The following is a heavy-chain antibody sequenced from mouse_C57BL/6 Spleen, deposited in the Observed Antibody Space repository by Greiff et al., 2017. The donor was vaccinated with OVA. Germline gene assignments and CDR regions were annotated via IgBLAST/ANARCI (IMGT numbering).Heavy chain of an antibody. J-gene: IGHJ1*03. CDR1: GYTFTSYW. D-gene: IGHD2-5*01. CDR2: IYPGSGST. Sequence: VQLQQPGAELVKPGASVKMSCKASGYTFTSYWITWVKQRPGPGLEWIGDIYPGSGSTNYNEKFKSKATLTVDTSSSTAYMQLSILTSEDSAVYYCARTYYSNSVGYFDVWGTGTTVTVSS. V-gene: IGHV1-55*01. CDR3: ARTYYSNSVGYFDV.